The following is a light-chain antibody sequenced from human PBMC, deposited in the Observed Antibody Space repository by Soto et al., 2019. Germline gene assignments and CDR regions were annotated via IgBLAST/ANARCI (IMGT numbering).Light chain of an antibody. CDR2: AAS. CDR3: LQDYNYPWT. J-gene: IGKJ1*01. Sequence: AIQMTQSPSSLSASVGDRVTITCRASQGIRNDLGWYQQKPGKAPKLLIYAASSLQSGVPSRFSGSGSGTDFTLPISSLQPEDFAPYYCLQDYNYPWTFGQGTKVEMK. V-gene: IGKV1-6*01. CDR1: QGIRND.